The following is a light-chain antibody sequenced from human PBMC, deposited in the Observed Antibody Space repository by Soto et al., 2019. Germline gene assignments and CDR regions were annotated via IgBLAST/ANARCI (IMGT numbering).Light chain of an antibody. Sequence: EIVMTQSPATLSVSPGERATLSCRASQSVNSDLAWYQQKPGQAPRLLIYGASTSATGIPGRFSGSGSGTEFTLTISSLQSEDFAVYYCQQYNNWPLTFGGGTKVDVK. V-gene: IGKV3-15*01. J-gene: IGKJ4*01. CDR2: GAS. CDR1: QSVNSD. CDR3: QQYNNWPLT.